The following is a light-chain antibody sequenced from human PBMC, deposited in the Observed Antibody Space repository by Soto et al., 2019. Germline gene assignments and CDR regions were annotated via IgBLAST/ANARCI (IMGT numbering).Light chain of an antibody. CDR3: ATWDDSPRDVV. V-gene: IGLV1-40*01. CDR1: SSNIGSNYD. J-gene: IGLJ2*01. Sequence: QSVLTQPPSVSGAPGQTVTISCAGTSSNIGSNYDVHWYQHLPGTAPKLLIFGYTNRPSGVPDRFSGSKSGTSASLAISGLQSEDEADYYCATWDDSPRDVVFGGGTKLTVL. CDR2: GYT.